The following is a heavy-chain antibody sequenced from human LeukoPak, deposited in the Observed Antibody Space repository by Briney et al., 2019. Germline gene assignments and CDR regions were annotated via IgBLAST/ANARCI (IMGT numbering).Heavy chain of an antibody. Sequence: SETLSLTCTVSGGSISSYYWSWVRQPPGKGLEWIGYVHYSGSTKYNPSLKSRVTISVDTSKNQFSLKLSSVTAADTAVYYCARGRTGSYFAADYWGQGTLVTVSS. CDR3: ARGRTGSYFAADY. J-gene: IGHJ4*02. CDR2: VHYSGST. V-gene: IGHV4-59*01. D-gene: IGHD1-26*01. CDR1: GGSISSYY.